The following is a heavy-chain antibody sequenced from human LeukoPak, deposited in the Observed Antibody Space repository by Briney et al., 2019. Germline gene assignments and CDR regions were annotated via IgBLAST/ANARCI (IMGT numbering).Heavy chain of an antibody. CDR3: AKDPGYDILTGYIPGFDY. V-gene: IGHV3-23*01. Sequence: GGSLRLSCAASGFTFSSCAMSWVRQAPGKGLEWVSAISGSGGSTYYADSVKGRFTISRDNSKNTLYLQMNSLRAEDTAVYYCAKDPGYDILTGYIPGFDYWGQGTLVTVSS. J-gene: IGHJ4*02. CDR2: ISGSGGST. CDR1: GFTFSSCA. D-gene: IGHD3-9*01.